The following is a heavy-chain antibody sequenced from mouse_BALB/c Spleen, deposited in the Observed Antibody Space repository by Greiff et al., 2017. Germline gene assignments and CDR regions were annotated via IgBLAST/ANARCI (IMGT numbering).Heavy chain of an antibody. V-gene: IGHV5-4*02. CDR2: ISDGGSYT. Sequence: DVQLVESGGGLVKPGGSLKLSCAASGFTFSDYYMYWVRQTPEKMLEWVATISDGGSYTYYPDSVKGRFTISRDNAKNNLYLQMSSLKSEDTAMYYCARGGGAMDYWGQGTSVTVSS. CDR3: ARGGGAMDY. J-gene: IGHJ4*01. CDR1: GFTFSDYY.